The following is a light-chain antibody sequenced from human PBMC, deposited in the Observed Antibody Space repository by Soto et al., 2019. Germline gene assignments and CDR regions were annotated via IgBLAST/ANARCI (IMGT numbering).Light chain of an antibody. CDR2: GDN. CDR1: SSNIGAEYD. V-gene: IGLV1-40*01. Sequence: QSVLTQPPSVSGAPGQRVAISCTGSSSNIGAEYDVHWYQQLPGTAPKRLIYGDNNRPSGVPDRFSGSKSGTSASLAITGLQPEDEADYYCQSYDSSLTTFVFGTGTKVT. CDR3: QSYDSSLTTFV. J-gene: IGLJ1*01.